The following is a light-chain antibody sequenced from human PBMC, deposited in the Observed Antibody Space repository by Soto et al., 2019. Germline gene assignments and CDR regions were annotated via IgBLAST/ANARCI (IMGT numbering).Light chain of an antibody. CDR2: GTS. V-gene: IGKV3-20*01. CDR3: QQDSELPRT. CDR1: QTVNGHS. Sequence: MVLTQFPATLSLSPGERAILSCRASQTVNGHSLAWCQQKPGPAPSLLIYGTSRRATGIPARFSGSASGTDFTLTIIRLEPEDFAVYFCQQDSELPRTFGQGTRLEI. J-gene: IGKJ5*01.